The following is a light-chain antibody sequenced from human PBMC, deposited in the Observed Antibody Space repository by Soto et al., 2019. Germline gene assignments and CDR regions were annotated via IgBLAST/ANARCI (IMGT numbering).Light chain of an antibody. CDR1: SWHVSSI. J-gene: IGLJ3*02. V-gene: IGLV4-60*02. CDR2: LEGTGKY. CDR3: ETWANNIWV. Sequence: QLVLTQSSSASASLGSSVKLTCTLSSWHVSSIIDWHQQQPGKATRYLMKLEGTGKYNKGSGVSDRFSGSSSGADRYLTISDLQFEDEADYYYETWANNIWVFGGGTQLTVL.